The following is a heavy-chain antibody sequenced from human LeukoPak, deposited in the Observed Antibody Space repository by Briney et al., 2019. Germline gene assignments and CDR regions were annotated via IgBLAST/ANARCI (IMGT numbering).Heavy chain of an antibody. CDR2: IYYSGST. Sequence: SETLSLTCTVSGGSISSSSYYWGWIRQPPGKGLEWIGSIYYSGSTYYNPSLKSRVTISVDTSKNQFSLKLNSVTAADTAVYYCARGPRRTTVTTLFDYWGQGTLVTVSS. D-gene: IGHD4-17*01. CDR1: GGSISSSSYY. CDR3: ARGPRRTTVTTLFDY. V-gene: IGHV4-39*07. J-gene: IGHJ4*02.